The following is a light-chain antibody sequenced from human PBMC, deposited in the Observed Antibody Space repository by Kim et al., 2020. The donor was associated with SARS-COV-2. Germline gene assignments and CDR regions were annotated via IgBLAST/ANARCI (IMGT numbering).Light chain of an antibody. CDR3: LLSYSGTWV. Sequence: PGGTVTLPCGSSTGAVISGHYPYWFQQKPGQAPRTLIYDTRNKHSWTPARFSGSLLGDKAALTLSGAQPEDEADYYCLLSYSGTWVFGGGTQLTVL. CDR2: DTR. J-gene: IGLJ3*02. V-gene: IGLV7-46*01. CDR1: TGAVISGHY.